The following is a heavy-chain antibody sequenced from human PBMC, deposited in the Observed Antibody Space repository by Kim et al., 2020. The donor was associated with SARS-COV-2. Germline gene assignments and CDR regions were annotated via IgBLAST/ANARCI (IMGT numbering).Heavy chain of an antibody. Sequence: ADSVKGRFTISRDNAKNTLDLQMNSLRAEDTAVYYCARGNDYGDYAWFDPWGQGTLVTVSS. CDR3: ARGNDYGDYAWFDP. V-gene: IGHV3-74*01. J-gene: IGHJ5*02. D-gene: IGHD4-17*01.